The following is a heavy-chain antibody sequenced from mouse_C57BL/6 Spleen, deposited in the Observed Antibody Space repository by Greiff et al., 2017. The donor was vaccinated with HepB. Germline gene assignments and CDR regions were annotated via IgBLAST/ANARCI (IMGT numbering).Heavy chain of an antibody. Sequence: VQLQQPGAELVKPGASVKMSCKASGYTFTSYWITWVKQRPGQGLEWIGDIYPGSGSTNYNEKFKSKATLTVDTSSSTAYMQLSSLTSEDSAVYYCARERRIYGSSYVTWFAYWGQGTLVTVSA. V-gene: IGHV1-55*01. CDR3: ARERRIYGSSYVTWFAY. CDR2: IYPGSGST. CDR1: GYTFTSYW. J-gene: IGHJ3*01. D-gene: IGHD1-1*01.